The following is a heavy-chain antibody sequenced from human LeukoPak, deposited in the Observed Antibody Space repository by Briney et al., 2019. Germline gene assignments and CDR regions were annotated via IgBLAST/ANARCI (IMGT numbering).Heavy chain of an antibody. CDR3: ARQTLDFWSGYGLDY. J-gene: IGHJ4*02. CDR1: GGSISSGSYY. CDR2: IYTSGST. Sequence: PSEALFLTCTVSGGSISSGSYYWSWIRQPAGKGLEWIGRIYTSGSTNYNPSLKSRVTISVDTSKNQFPLKLSSVTAADTAVYYCARQTLDFWSGYGLDYWGQGTLVTVSS. D-gene: IGHD3-3*01. V-gene: IGHV4-61*02.